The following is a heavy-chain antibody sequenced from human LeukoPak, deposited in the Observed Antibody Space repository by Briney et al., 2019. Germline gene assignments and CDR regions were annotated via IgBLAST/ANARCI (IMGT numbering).Heavy chain of an antibody. J-gene: IGHJ6*03. Sequence: ASVKVSCKASGYTFTSYGISWVRQAPGQGLEWMGWISAYNGNTNYAQKLQGRVTMTTDTSTSTAYMELRSLRSDDTAVYYCARHSGIYYYYYMDVWGKGTTVTVSS. V-gene: IGHV1-18*01. CDR2: ISAYNGNT. CDR3: ARHSGIYYYYYMDV. D-gene: IGHD3-10*01. CDR1: GYTFTSYG.